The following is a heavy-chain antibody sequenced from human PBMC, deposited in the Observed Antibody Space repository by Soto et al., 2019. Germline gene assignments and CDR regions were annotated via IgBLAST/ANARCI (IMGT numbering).Heavy chain of an antibody. D-gene: IGHD6-19*01. V-gene: IGHV5-10-1*01. J-gene: IGHJ6*02. CDR1: GYSFTSYW. CDR3: ARHTGYSSGPGGGYYYYGMDV. Sequence: PGESLQISCKCSGYSFTSYWISLVRPMPGKGLEWMGRIDPSDSYSNYSPSFQGHVTISADNALSTAYLQWRSLKASDTAMYYCARHTGYSSGPGGGYYYYGMDVWGQGTTVNVSS. CDR2: IDPSDSYS.